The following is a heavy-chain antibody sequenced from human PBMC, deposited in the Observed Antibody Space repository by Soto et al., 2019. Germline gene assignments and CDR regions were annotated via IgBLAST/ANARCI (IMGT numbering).Heavy chain of an antibody. Sequence: EVQLLESGGGLVQPGGSLRLSCAASGFTFSSYAMRWVRQAPGKGLEWVSAISGSGGSTYYADSVKGRFTISRDNSKNTRYLQMISLRAEYTAVYYCARRGSGSYYDYWGQGTLVTVSS. CDR2: ISGSGGST. V-gene: IGHV3-23*01. J-gene: IGHJ4*02. CDR1: GFTFSSYA. CDR3: ARRGSGSYYDY. D-gene: IGHD1-26*01.